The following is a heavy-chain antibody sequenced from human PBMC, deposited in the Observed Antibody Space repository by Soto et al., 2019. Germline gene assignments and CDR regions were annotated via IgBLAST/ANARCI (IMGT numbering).Heavy chain of an antibody. CDR3: ARSPYMDV. CDR2: INHSGST. V-gene: IGHV4-34*01. J-gene: IGHJ6*03. CDR1: GRSFCGYY. Sequence: QVQLQQWGAGLLKPSETLSLTCAVYGRSFCGYYWSWIRQSPGKGLEWIGEINHSGSTNYNPSLKSRVTILIDAPKNQFSLKMSSVTAADTAVYYCARSPYMDVWGKGTTVIVSS.